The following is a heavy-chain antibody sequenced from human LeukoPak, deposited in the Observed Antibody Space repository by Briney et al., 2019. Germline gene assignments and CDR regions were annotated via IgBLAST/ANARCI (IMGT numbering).Heavy chain of an antibody. CDR3: TTNLISLFGVGY. CDR2: ISAYNGNT. Sequence: ASVKVSCKASGYTFTSYGISWVRQAPGQGLEWMGWISAYNGNTNYAQKLQGRVTMTTDTSTSTVYMQLSSLRSEDTAIYYCTTNLISLFGVGYWGHGTLVTVSS. CDR1: GYTFTSYG. D-gene: IGHD3-3*01. J-gene: IGHJ4*01. V-gene: IGHV1-18*01.